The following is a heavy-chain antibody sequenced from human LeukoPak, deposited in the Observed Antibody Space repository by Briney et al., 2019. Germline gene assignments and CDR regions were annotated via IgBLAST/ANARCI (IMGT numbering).Heavy chain of an antibody. D-gene: IGHD2-2*01. Sequence: GASVKVSCKGSGYNFDRYGVNWVRQAPGQGLEWVGWISTYNGNTFYAQKFEGRVTMTTDTSTNTVYMDLRSLRSDDTAVYYCARDLEHCRNIICSNSAYWGQGTLVTVSS. CDR3: ARDLEHCRNIICSNSAY. CDR1: GYNFDRYG. V-gene: IGHV1-18*04. CDR2: ISTYNGNT. J-gene: IGHJ4*02.